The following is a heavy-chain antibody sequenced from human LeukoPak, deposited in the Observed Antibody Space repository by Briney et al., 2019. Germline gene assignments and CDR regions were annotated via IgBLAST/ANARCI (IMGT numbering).Heavy chain of an antibody. CDR3: ARGDGSGSYYTWFDP. J-gene: IGHJ5*02. Sequence: PSETLPLTCAVYGGSFSGYYWSWIRQPPGKGLEWIGEINHSGSTNYNPSLKSRVTISVDTSKNQFSLKLSSVTAADTAVYYCARGDGSGSYYTWFDPWGQGTLVTVSS. CDR1: GGSFSGYY. V-gene: IGHV4-34*01. CDR2: INHSGST. D-gene: IGHD3-10*01.